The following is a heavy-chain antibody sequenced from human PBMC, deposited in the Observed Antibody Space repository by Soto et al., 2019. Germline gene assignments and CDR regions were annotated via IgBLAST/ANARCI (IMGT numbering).Heavy chain of an antibody. CDR2: ISSRSDI. V-gene: IGHV3-21*01. CDR1: GFAFITYS. Sequence: PWGSLRLSCVGSGFAFITYSISCGRHSPVKGLEWVSSISSRSDIYYADSVKGRFTISRDNAKNSVSLQMNSLRAEDTAVYYCAREYTAWPLAYGLDVWGQGTTVTVS. D-gene: IGHD2-2*02. CDR3: AREYTAWPLAYGLDV. J-gene: IGHJ6*02.